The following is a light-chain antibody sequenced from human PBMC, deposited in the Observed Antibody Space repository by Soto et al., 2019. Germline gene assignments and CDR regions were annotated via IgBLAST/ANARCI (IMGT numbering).Light chain of an antibody. CDR3: QSYDSSLSGLL. J-gene: IGLJ2*01. CDR1: SSNIGAGYD. Sequence: QSVLTQPPSVSGAPGQRVTISCTGSSSNIGAGYDVNWYQQLPGTAPKLLIYGNSNRPSGVPDRFSGSKSGTSASLAITGLQAEDEADYYCQSYDSSLSGLLFGGGTKLTVL. V-gene: IGLV1-40*01. CDR2: GNS.